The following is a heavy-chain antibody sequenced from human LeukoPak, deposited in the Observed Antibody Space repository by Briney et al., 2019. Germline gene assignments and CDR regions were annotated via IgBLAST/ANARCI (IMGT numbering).Heavy chain of an antibody. CDR3: AAAGTNGY. V-gene: IGHV1-18*01. D-gene: IGHD6-13*01. CDR1: GYTFTSYG. J-gene: IGHJ4*02. CDR2: INAYSGNT. Sequence: ASVKVSCKASGYTFTSYGITWVRQAPGQGLEWMGWINAYSGNTNYAQKFQGRVTMTTDTSTSTAYMELRSLRSDDTAVYFCAAAGTNGYWGQGTLVTVSS.